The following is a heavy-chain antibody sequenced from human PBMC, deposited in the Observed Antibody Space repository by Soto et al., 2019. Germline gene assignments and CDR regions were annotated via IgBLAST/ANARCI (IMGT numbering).Heavy chain of an antibody. CDR1: GGSISSYY. CDR2: IYYSGST. J-gene: IGHJ4*02. D-gene: IGHD2-15*01. Sequence: SETLSLTCTVSGGSISSYYWSWIRQPPGKGLEWMGYIYYSGSTNYNPSLKSRVTIAVDTSKNQFSLRLSAVTAADTSAYYCARHCGSGGSCYSVRYFDYWGQGTLVTVSS. CDR3: ARHCGSGGSCYSVRYFDY. V-gene: IGHV4-59*08.